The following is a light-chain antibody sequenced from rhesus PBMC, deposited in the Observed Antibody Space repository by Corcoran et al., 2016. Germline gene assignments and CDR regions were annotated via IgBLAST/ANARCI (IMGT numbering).Light chain of an antibody. Sequence: DIQMTQSPSSLSASVGDRVTITCRASENVNNYLNWYQQKQGKAPKLLSYKESTLQSGVPSRFSGSGSGTDYTFTISSLQPEDVATYYCQHGYGTPLTFGGGTKVELK. CDR3: QHGYGTPLT. V-gene: IGKV1-74*01. CDR2: KES. CDR1: ENVNNY. J-gene: IGKJ4*01.